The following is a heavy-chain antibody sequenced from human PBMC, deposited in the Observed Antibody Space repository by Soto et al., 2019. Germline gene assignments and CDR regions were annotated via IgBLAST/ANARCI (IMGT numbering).Heavy chain of an antibody. CDR1: GFTFSSYA. D-gene: IGHD3-22*01. V-gene: IGHV3-23*01. J-gene: IGHJ4*02. CDR3: AKARLIVVVIPIDY. CDR2: ISGSGGST. Sequence: GGSLRLSCAASGFTFSSYAMSWVRQAPGKGLEWVSAISGSGGSTYYADSVKGRFTISRDNSKNTLYLQMNSLRAEDTAVYYCAKARLIVVVIPIDYWGQGTLVTVSS.